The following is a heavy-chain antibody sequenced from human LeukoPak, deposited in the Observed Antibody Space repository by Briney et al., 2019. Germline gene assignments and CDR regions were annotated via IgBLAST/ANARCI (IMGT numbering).Heavy chain of an antibody. CDR2: IYHSGST. CDR1: GDSISSSNW. Sequence: SETLSLTCAVSGDSISSSNWWTWVRQPPGKGLEWIGEIYHSGSTNYNPSLKSRVTISVDQSKNQFSMKLSSVSAAATAVYSCARHALYGSGTYVFDHWGLGTLVTVSS. D-gene: IGHD3-10*01. V-gene: IGHV4-4*02. CDR3: ARHALYGSGTYVFDH. J-gene: IGHJ4*02.